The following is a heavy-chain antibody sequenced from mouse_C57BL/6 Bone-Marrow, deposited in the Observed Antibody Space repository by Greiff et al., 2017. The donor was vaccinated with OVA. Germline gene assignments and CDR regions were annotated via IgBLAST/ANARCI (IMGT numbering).Heavy chain of an antibody. CDR1: GYTFTSYW. CDR2: IDPNSGGT. V-gene: IGHV1-72*01. Sequence: QVQLQQPGAELVKPGASVKLSCKASGYTFTSYWMHWVKQRPGRGLEWIGRIDPNSGGTKSNEKFKSKATLTVDKPSSTAYMQLSSLTSEDSAVYYCARRGRGSSPHWYFDVWGTGTTVTVAS. CDR3: ARRGRGSSPHWYFDV. J-gene: IGHJ1*03. D-gene: IGHD1-1*01.